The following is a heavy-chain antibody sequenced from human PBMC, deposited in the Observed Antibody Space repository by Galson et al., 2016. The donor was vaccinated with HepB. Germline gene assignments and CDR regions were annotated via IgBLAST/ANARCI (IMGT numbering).Heavy chain of an antibody. V-gene: IGHV4-59*11. CDR3: ARGMAGLSGNFAY. J-gene: IGHJ4*02. CDR2: IYYSGST. D-gene: IGHD1-26*01. CDR1: GGSISSHY. Sequence: ETLSLTCTVSGGSISSHYWSWIRQPPGQGLEWIGSIYYSGSTNYNPSLKSRVTISVDTSKNQFSLKLTSVTAADTAVYYCARGMAGLSGNFAYWGQGALVTVSS.